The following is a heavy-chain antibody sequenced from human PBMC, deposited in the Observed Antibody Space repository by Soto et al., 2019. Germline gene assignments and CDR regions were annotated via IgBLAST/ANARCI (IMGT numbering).Heavy chain of an antibody. V-gene: IGHV3-11*01. CDR1: GFTFSDYY. J-gene: IGHJ6*02. Sequence: PGGSLRLSCAASGFTFSDYYMSWIRQAPGKGLEWVSYISSSGSTIYYADSVKGRFTISRDNAKNSLYLQMNSLRAEDTAVYYCAGDRGDSNYYYYGMDVWGQGTTVTVSS. CDR2: ISSSGSTI. CDR3: AGDRGDSNYYYYGMDV. D-gene: IGHD2-21*02.